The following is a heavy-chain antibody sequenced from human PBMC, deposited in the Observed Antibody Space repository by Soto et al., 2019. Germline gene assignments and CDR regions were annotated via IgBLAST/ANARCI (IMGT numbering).Heavy chain of an antibody. CDR2: ISGSGGTT. J-gene: IGHJ4*02. CDR3: AKFFVGTGGSSGWPWYFDH. V-gene: IGHV3-23*01. D-gene: IGHD6-25*01. CDR1: GFTFSNYA. Sequence: GGSLRLSCAASGFTFSNYAMSWVRQAPGKGLEWVSAISGSGGTTYNADSVKGRFTISRDNSKNTLYLQMDSLRAEDTAVYYCAKFFVGTGGSSGWPWYFDHWGQGTLVTVSS.